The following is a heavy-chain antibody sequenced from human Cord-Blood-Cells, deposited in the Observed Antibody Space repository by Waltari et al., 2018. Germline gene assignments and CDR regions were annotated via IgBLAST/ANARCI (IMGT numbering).Heavy chain of an antibody. CDR2: IWYDGSNK. J-gene: IGHJ3*02. CDR1: GFTFSSYG. V-gene: IGHV3-33*01. D-gene: IGHD7-27*01. CDR3: ARILGIGDAFDI. Sequence: QVQLVETGGGVVQPGRSLGLSCAASGFTFSSYGMHWVRQAPGKGLEWVAVIWYDGSNKYYADSVKGRFTISRDNSKNTLYLQMNSLRAEDTAVYYCARILGIGDAFDIWGQGTMVTVSS.